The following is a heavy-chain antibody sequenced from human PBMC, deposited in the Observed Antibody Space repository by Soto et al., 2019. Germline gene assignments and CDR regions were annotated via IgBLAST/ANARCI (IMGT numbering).Heavy chain of an antibody. J-gene: IGHJ4*02. D-gene: IGHD2-21*01. CDR2: VDYTGTT. V-gene: IGHV4-39*01. CDR1: GGSITSTYSY. Sequence: QLQLQESGPGLVKPSETLSLTCTVSGGSITSTYSYWGWIRQPPGKGLQWMGSVDYTGTTNYKPSLESRATISADTPKNQFSLKLNSVTAADTAVYYCARHLTHTELTAYATHFFDYWGQGTLITVSS. CDR3: ARHLTHTELTAYATHFFDY.